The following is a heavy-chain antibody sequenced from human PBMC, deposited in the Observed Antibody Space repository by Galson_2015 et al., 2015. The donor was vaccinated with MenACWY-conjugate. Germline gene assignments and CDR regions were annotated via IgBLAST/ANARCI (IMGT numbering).Heavy chain of an antibody. CDR3: ARALSSSRTV. CDR1: GGAIDSRDW. V-gene: IGHV4/OR15-8*02. CDR2: IYYSRKT. J-gene: IGHJ1*01. Sequence: ETLSLTCAVSGGAIDSRDWWSWVRQPPGKGLEWIGEIYYSRKTNYKPSLSGRVSISLDENKVEFFLRLASVTAADTALYFCARALSSSRTVWGQGIVVAVSS. D-gene: IGHD6-13*01.